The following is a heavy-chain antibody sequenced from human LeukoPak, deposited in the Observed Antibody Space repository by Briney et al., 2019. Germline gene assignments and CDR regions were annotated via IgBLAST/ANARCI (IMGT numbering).Heavy chain of an antibody. CDR2: INTNTGNP. D-gene: IGHD3-22*01. J-gene: IGHJ4*02. CDR1: GYTFTSYA. Sequence: ASVKVSCKASGYTFTSYAMNWVRQAPGQGLEWMGWINTNTGNPTYAQGFTGRFVFSLDTPVSTAYLQISSLKAEDTAVYYCARSIFYDSSGYYRLFDYWGQGTLVTVSS. V-gene: IGHV7-4-1*02. CDR3: ARSIFYDSSGYYRLFDY.